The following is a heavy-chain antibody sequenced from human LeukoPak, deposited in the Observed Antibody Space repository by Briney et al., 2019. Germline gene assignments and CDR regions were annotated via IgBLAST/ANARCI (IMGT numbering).Heavy chain of an antibody. CDR2: ISHDGNNK. D-gene: IGHD3-22*01. CDR3: AKDNPNYYDNTGY. Sequence: PGRSLRLSCAASGFTFSSYGMHWVRQAPGKGLEWLTVISHDGNNKYYADSVKGRFTISRDNSKNTLYLQMNSLRAEDTAVYYCAKDNPNYYDNTGYWGQGTLVTVSS. J-gene: IGHJ4*02. CDR1: GFTFSSYG. V-gene: IGHV3-30*18.